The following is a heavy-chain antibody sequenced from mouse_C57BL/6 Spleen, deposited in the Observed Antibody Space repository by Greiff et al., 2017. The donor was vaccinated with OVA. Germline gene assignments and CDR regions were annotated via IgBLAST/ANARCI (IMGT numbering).Heavy chain of an antibody. J-gene: IGHJ3*01. D-gene: IGHD2-3*01. CDR1: GYTFTSYW. CDR2: IDPSDSYT. CDR3: ARCDGYSSWFAY. V-gene: IGHV1-69*01. Sequence: QVQLQQPGAELVMPGASVKLSCKASGYTFTSYWMHWVQQCPGQGLEWIGEIDPSDSYTNYNQKFTGKSTLTVDKSSSTAYMQLSSLTYEDSAVYYGARCDGYSSWFAYWGQGTLVTVSA.